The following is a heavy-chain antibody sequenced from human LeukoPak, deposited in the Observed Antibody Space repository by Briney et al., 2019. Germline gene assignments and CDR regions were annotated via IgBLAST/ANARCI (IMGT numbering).Heavy chain of an antibody. CDR2: ISHSGST. Sequence: SETLSLTCAVYGESFSGYYWTWIRQPPGKGLEWIGEISHSGSTNYNPTLKSRVTISVDTSNNQFSLRLRSVTAADTAVYYCARRPPTVVTAHDAIDIWGQGTMVTVSS. CDR3: ARRPPTVVTAHDAIDI. V-gene: IGHV4-34*01. D-gene: IGHD4-23*01. J-gene: IGHJ3*02. CDR1: GESFSGYY.